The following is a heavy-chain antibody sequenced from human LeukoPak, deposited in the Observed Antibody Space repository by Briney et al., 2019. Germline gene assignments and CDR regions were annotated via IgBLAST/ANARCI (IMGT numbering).Heavy chain of an antibody. CDR3: ARDGSVSDYGDYVMGY. CDR2: INPNSGGT. Sequence: ASVKVSCKASGYTFTGYYMHWVRQAPGQGLEWMGWINPNSGGTNYAQKFQGRVTMTRDTSISTAYMELSRLRSDDTAVYYCARDGSVSDYGDYVMGYWGQGTLVTVSS. CDR1: GYTFTGYY. D-gene: IGHD4-17*01. V-gene: IGHV1-2*02. J-gene: IGHJ4*02.